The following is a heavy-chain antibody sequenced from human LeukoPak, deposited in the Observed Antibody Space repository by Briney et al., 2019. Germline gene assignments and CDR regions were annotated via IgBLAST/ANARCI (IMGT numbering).Heavy chain of an antibody. CDR1: GYTFTSYA. D-gene: IGHD1-1*01. V-gene: IGHV1-3*01. CDR3: ARVRPGTTFGY. CDR2: INAGNGNT. J-gene: IGHJ4*02. Sequence: GASVKVSCKVSGYTFTSYAMHWVRQAPGQRLEWMGWINAGNGNTKYSQKFQGRVTITRDTSASTAYMELSSLRSEDTAVYYCARVRPGTTFGYWGQGTLVTVSS.